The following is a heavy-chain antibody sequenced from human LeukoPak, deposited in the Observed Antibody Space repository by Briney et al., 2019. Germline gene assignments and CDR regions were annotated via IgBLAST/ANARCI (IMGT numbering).Heavy chain of an antibody. CDR2: IYTSGST. Sequence: KTSETLSLTCTVSGYSISSGYYWGWIRQPAGKGLEWIGRIYTSGSTNYNPSLKSRVSISVDTSKNQFSLKLSSVTAADTAVYYCARSITMVRGVITQTYYFDYWGQGTLVTVSS. V-gene: IGHV4-61*02. CDR3: ARSITMVRGVITQTYYFDY. J-gene: IGHJ4*02. CDR1: GYSISSGYY. D-gene: IGHD3-10*01.